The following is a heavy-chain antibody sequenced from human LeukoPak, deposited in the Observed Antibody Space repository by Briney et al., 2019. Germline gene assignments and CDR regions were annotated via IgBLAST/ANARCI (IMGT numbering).Heavy chain of an antibody. D-gene: IGHD4-11*01. V-gene: IGHV1-46*01. CDR3: ARETHDYSNYGLDYYYYYYMDV. Sequence: ASVKVSCKASGYTFTSYYMHWVRQAPGQGLEWMGIINPSGGSTSYAQKFQGRVTMTRDTSTSTVYMELSSLRSGDTAVYYCARETHDYSNYGLDYYYYYYMDVWGKGTTVTVSS. CDR1: GYTFTSYY. CDR2: INPSGGST. J-gene: IGHJ6*03.